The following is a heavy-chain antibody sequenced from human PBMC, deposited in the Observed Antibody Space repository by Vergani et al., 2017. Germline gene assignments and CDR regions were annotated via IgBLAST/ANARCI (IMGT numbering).Heavy chain of an antibody. J-gene: IGHJ3*02. Sequence: EDHLVEFGGGLVQPGESLRLSCAASGFIFSDHYMDWVRQAPGKGLEWVGRIRNKANDYTTQYAASVKGRFTISRDDSKSIAYLQMNNLQTEDTAMYYCVRDQVTMLRGSDALDIWGQGTMVTVSS. V-gene: IGHV3-72*01. CDR3: VRDQVTMLRGSDALDI. CDR1: GFIFSDHY. CDR2: IRNKANDYTT. D-gene: IGHD3-10*01.